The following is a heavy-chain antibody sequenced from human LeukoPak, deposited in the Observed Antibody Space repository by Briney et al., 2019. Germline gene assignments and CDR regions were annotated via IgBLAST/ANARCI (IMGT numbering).Heavy chain of an antibody. J-gene: IGHJ4*02. CDR1: GGSISSGGYY. CDR2: IYYSGST. V-gene: IGHV4-31*03. D-gene: IGHD5-24*01. CDR3: ARHKRDGYNQPWDY. Sequence: SETLSLTCTVSGGSISSGGYYWSWIRQHPGKGLEWIGYIYYSGSTYYNPSLKSRVTISVDTSKNQFSLKLSSVTAADTAVYYCARHKRDGYNQPWDYWGQGTLVTVSS.